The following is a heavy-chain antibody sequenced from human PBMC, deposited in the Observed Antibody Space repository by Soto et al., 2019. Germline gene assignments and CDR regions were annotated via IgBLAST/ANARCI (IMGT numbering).Heavy chain of an antibody. CDR2: ISGSGGST. D-gene: IGHD6-13*01. CDR3: AKALYSSSWANYYYMDV. Sequence: GGSLRLSCAASGFTFSSYAMSWVRQAPGKGLEWVSAISGSGGSTYYADSVKGRFTISRDNSKNTLYLQMNSLRAEDTAVYYCAKALYSSSWANYYYMDVWGKGTTITVSS. J-gene: IGHJ6*03. V-gene: IGHV3-23*01. CDR1: GFTFSSYA.